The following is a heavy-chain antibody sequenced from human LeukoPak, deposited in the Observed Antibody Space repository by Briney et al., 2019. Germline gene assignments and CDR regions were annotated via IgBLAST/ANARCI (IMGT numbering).Heavy chain of an antibody. CDR2: ISGSGGST. J-gene: IGHJ4*02. V-gene: IGHV3-23*01. Sequence: GGSLRLSCVASGFTFSRDWMSWVRQAPGKGLEWVSAISGSGGSTYYADSVKGRFTISRDNSKNTLYLQMNSLRAEDTAVYYCAKDQYYYGSGSYSDYWGQGTLVTVSS. CDR1: GFTFSRDW. D-gene: IGHD3-10*01. CDR3: AKDQYYYGSGSYSDY.